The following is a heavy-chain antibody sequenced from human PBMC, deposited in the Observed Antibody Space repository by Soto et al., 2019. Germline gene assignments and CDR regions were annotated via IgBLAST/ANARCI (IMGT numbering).Heavy chain of an antibody. D-gene: IGHD2-21*02. CDR1: GYTFTGYG. V-gene: IGHV1-18*01. Sequence: GASVKVSCKASGYTFTGYGISWVRQAPGQGLEWMGWISAYNGNTNYAQKLQGRVTMTTDTSTSTAYMELRSLRSDDTAVYYCATGEDCGGDCYPNYWGQGTLVTVSS. J-gene: IGHJ4*02. CDR2: ISAYNGNT. CDR3: ATGEDCGGDCYPNY.